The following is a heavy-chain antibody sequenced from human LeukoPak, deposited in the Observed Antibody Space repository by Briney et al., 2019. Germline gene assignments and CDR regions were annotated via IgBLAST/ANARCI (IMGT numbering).Heavy chain of an antibody. CDR3: ARGRASAGGYSGYDWGNWFDP. CDR2: MNPNSGHT. CDR1: GYTFTSYD. J-gene: IGHJ5*02. V-gene: IGHV1-8*03. D-gene: IGHD5-12*01. Sequence: ASVKVSCKASGYTFTSYDINWVRQATGQGLQWMGWMNPNSGHTGYAQKFQGRVTITRNTSITTAYVELSSLRSEDTAVYYCARGRASAGGYSGYDWGNWFDPWGQGTLVTVSS.